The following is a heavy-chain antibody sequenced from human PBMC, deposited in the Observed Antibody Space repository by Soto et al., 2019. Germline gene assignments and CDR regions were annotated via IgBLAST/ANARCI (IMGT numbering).Heavy chain of an antibody. J-gene: IGHJ6*02. CDR2: IYPGDSAT. CDR3: ARTGDFRSGYSSYGMDV. Sequence: PRESLKISCKGSGYSFTSYWIGWVRQMPGKGLEWMGIIYPGDSATSYSPSFQGQVTISADKSISTAYLQWSSLKSSDTAMYYCARTGDFRSGYSSYGMDVWGQGTTVTVSS. CDR1: GYSFTSYW. V-gene: IGHV5-51*01. D-gene: IGHD3-3*01.